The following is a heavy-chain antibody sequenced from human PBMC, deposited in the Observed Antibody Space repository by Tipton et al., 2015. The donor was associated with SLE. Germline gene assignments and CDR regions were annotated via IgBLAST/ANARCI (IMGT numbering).Heavy chain of an antibody. J-gene: IGHJ6*02. V-gene: IGHV3-11*06. CDR1: GFTFSDYY. Sequence: SLRLSCAASGFTFSDYYMSWIRQAPGKGLEWVSYISSSSSYTNYADSVKGRFTISRDNAKNSLYLQMNSLRAEDTAVYYCARAGGSIAAPCGMDVWGQGTTVTVSS. CDR2: ISSSSSYT. CDR3: ARAGGSIAAPCGMDV. D-gene: IGHD6-6*01.